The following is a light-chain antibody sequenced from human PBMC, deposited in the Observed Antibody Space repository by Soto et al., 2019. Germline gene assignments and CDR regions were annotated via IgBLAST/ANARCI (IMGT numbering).Light chain of an antibody. J-gene: IGKJ4*01. CDR2: GAS. V-gene: IGKV1-9*01. CDR1: QGISRY. Sequence: DIQLTQSPSFRSASVGDRVTITCRASQGISRYLAWYQQRPCKAPKLLIYGASTLHSGVPSRFSGSGSGTEFTLTLSSLQPEDFTTYYCQQFNSSPLTFGGGTKVEIK. CDR3: QQFNSSPLT.